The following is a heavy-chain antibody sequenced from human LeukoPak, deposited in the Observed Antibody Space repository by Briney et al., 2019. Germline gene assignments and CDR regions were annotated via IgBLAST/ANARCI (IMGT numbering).Heavy chain of an antibody. D-gene: IGHD5-18*01. J-gene: IGHJ3*02. V-gene: IGHV3-11*04. CDR3: ARRGYSYGSPTRSDAFDT. CDR1: GFTFSNAW. Sequence: GRSLRLSCAASGFTFSNAWMRWVRQAPGKGREWVSYISSSGSTIYYADSVKGRFTISRDNAKNSLYLQMNSLRAEDTAVYYCARRGYSYGSPTRSDAFDTWGQGTMVTVSS. CDR2: ISSSGSTI.